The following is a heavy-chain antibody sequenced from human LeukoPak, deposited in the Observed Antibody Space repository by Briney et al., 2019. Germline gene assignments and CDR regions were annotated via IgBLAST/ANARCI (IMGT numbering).Heavy chain of an antibody. CDR1: GVSISSYY. J-gene: IGHJ4*02. V-gene: IGHV4-59*01. Sequence: SETLSLTCTISGVSISSYYWSWIRQPPGKGLEWIGYIYYSGDTNYNPSLKSRVTISVDTSKNQFSLKLSSETAADTAVYYCARGPSRMVAMYWGQGTLVTVSS. CDR2: IYYSGDT. CDR3: ARGPSRMVAMY. D-gene: IGHD4/OR15-4a*01.